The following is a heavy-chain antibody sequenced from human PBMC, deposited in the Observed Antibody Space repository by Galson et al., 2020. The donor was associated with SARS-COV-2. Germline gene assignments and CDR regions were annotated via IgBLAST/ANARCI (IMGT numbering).Heavy chain of an antibody. CDR3: ARGRDGYRSPFDY. CDR1: GYSFTSSW. CDR2: IYPGASDT. D-gene: IGHD5-18*01. Sequence: GESLKISCKGSGYSFTSSWIAWVRQMPGKGLAWKGNIYPGASDTIYSRFFQGQVTISAEKSINTAYLQWSSLKASDTAMYYCARGRDGYRSPFDYWGQGSLVTVSS. V-gene: IGHV5-51*01. J-gene: IGHJ4*02.